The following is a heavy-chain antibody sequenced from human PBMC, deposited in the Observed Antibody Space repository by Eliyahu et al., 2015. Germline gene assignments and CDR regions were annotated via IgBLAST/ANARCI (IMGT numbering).Heavy chain of an antibody. D-gene: IGHD2/OR15-2a*01. Sequence: QVQLQQWGAGLLKTSETLSLTCAVYGGSFSGYYWTWIRQSPGKGLEWIGEINHSGSTNYNPSLKSRVSISMDTSKNQFSLKMTSVTAADTSIFYCARGDVVPSSMGYYMDVWGKGTTVTASS. CDR1: GGSFSGYY. J-gene: IGHJ6*03. CDR2: INHSGST. V-gene: IGHV4-34*01. CDR3: ARGDVVPSSMGYYMDV.